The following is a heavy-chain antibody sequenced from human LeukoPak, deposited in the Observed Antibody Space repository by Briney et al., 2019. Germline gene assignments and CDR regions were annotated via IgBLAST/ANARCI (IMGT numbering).Heavy chain of an antibody. V-gene: IGHV1-18*01. CDR2: ISAYNGNT. CDR1: GYTFTSYG. CDR3: ARAIFGVVITYYFDY. D-gene: IGHD3-3*01. Sequence: ASVKVSCKASGYTFTSYGISWVRQAPGQGLEWMGWISAYNGNTNYAQKLQGRVTMTTDTSTSTAYMELRSLRSDDTAVYHCARAIFGVVITYYFDYWGQGTLVTVSS. J-gene: IGHJ4*02.